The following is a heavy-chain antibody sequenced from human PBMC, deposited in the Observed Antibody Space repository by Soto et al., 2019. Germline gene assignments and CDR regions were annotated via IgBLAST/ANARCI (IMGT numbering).Heavy chain of an antibody. CDR3: AREGGAIVVVPAAHYYGMDV. CDR1: GGTFSIYA. J-gene: IGHJ6*04. Sequence: SVKVSCKASGGTFSIYAISWVRQAPGQGLEWMGGIIPIFGTANYAQKFQGRVTITADESTSTAYMELSSLRSEDTAVYYCAREGGAIVVVPAAHYYGMDVWGEGTTVTVSS. V-gene: IGHV1-69*13. D-gene: IGHD2-2*01. CDR2: IIPIFGTA.